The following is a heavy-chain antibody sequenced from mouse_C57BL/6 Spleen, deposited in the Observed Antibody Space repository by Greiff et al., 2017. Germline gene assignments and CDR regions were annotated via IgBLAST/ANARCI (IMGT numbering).Heavy chain of an antibody. CDR1: GYSFTGYY. D-gene: IGHD1-1*01. CDR2: INPSTGGT. V-gene: IGHV1-42*01. J-gene: IGHJ1*03. Sequence: VQLQQSGPELVKPGASVKLSCKASGYSFTGYYMNWVKQSPEKSLEWIGEINPSTGGTTYNQKFKAKATLTLDKSSSTADMQLKSLTAEDSAVDYCASHYYYGSSLYVGVWGTGTTVTVSS. CDR3: ASHYYYGSSLYVGV.